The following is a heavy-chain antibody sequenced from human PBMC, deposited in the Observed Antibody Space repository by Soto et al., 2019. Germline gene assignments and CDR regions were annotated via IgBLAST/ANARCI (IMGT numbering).Heavy chain of an antibody. V-gene: IGHV3-74*01. D-gene: IGHD6-19*01. CDR2: VNTDGTDT. CDR1: GFTFTRSW. CDR3: ARDQSVSGPTTFHY. J-gene: IGHJ4*02. Sequence: EVQLVESGGGLVQPGGSLRLSCAASGFTFTRSWMHWVRQAPGKGLECGSRVNTDGTDTTYADSVKGRFTISRDNAKNTLYLQMNSLTAEDTAMYYCARDQSVSGPTTFHYWGQGALVTVSS.